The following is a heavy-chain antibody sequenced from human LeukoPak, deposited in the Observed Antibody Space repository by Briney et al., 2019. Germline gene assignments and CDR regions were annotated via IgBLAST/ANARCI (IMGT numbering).Heavy chain of an antibody. V-gene: IGHV3-21*01. CDR2: ISSSSSYI. CDR1: GFSFSSYS. CDR3: ARGQRVYYFDY. Sequence: GGSLRLSCAASGFSFSSYSMNWVRQAPGKGLEWVSSISSSSSYIYCADSVKGRFTISRDNAKNSLYLQMNSLRAEDTAVYYCARGQRVYYFDYWGQGTLVTVSS. D-gene: IGHD6-25*01. J-gene: IGHJ4*02.